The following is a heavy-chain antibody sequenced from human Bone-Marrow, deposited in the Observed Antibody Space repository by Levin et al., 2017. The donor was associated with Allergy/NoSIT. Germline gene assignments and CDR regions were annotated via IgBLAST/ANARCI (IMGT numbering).Heavy chain of an antibody. CDR2: IYTSGST. CDR3: AREFHP. CDR1: GASIISGTYY. J-gene: IGHJ4*02. Sequence: SCTVSGASIISGTYYWTWIRQVAGMGLEWIGHIYTSGSTNYNPSLKSRVTISLDTSKNQFSLKLTSVTAADTAVYYCAREFHPWGQGTLVTVSS. V-gene: IGHV4-61*09.